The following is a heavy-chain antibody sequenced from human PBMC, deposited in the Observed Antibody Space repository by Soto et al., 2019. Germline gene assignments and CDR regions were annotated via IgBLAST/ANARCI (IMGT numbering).Heavy chain of an antibody. D-gene: IGHD2-2*01. CDR3: ARGGYCSSTSCYANWFDP. Sequence: QVQLVQSGAEVKKPGASVKVSCKASGYTFTGYYMHWVRQAPGQGLEWMGWINPNSGGTNYAQKFQGRVTMTRETSISTAYMELSRLRSDDTAVYYCARGGYCSSTSCYANWFDPWGQGTLVTVSS. J-gene: IGHJ5*02. CDR1: GYTFTGYY. CDR2: INPNSGGT. V-gene: IGHV1-2*02.